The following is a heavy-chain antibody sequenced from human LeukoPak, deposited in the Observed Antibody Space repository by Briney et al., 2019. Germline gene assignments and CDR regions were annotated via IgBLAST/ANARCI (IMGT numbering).Heavy chain of an antibody. Sequence: SETLSLTCAVYGGSFSGYYWSWIRQPPGKGLEWIGEISHSGSTNYNPSLKSRVTISVDTSKNQFSLKLSSVTAADTAVYYCAHGRTYYYDKSRYNWFDPWGQGTLVTVSS. V-gene: IGHV4-34*01. CDR1: GGSFSGYY. J-gene: IGHJ5*02. D-gene: IGHD3-22*01. CDR2: ISHSGST. CDR3: AHGRTYYYDKSRYNWFDP.